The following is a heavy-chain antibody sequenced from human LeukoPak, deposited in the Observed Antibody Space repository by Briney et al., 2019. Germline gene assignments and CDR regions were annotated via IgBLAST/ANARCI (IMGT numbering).Heavy chain of an antibody. CDR1: GFTFGEYG. Sequence: GGSLRLSCTASGFTFGEYGMSWVRQAPGKGLEWIGFIRSKGHGGTTEYAASVKGRFTISRDDSKSIAYLQLNSLKTEDTAVYYCTLAMIVVARSHFDYWGQGTLVTVSS. V-gene: IGHV3-49*04. CDR3: TLAMIVVARSHFDY. CDR2: IRSKGHGGTT. D-gene: IGHD3-22*01. J-gene: IGHJ4*02.